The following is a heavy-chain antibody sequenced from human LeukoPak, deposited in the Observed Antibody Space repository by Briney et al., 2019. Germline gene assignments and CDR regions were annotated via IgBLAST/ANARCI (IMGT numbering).Heavy chain of an antibody. Sequence: PSGTLSLTCAVSGGSISKTNWWSWVRQSPGTGLEWIGEIWHSGYTNYNPSLKSRVTMSVDTSKNQFSLKLSSVTAADTAVYYCARDRGTWNDDGFDYWGQGTLVTVSS. CDR3: ARDRGTWNDDGFDY. CDR2: IWHSGYT. J-gene: IGHJ4*02. V-gene: IGHV4-4*02. CDR1: GGSISKTNW. D-gene: IGHD1-1*01.